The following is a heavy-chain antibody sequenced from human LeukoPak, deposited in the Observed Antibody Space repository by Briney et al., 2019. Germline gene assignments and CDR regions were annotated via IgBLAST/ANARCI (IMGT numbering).Heavy chain of an antibody. V-gene: IGHV1-46*01. D-gene: IGHD6-13*01. CDR1: GYTFTSYY. CDR2: INPSGGST. J-gene: IGHJ6*03. CDR3: ARDQEQQPVPPHYYYYMDV. Sequence: GASVKVSCKASGYTFTSYYMHWVRQAPGQGLEWMGIINPSGGSTSYAQKFQGRVTMTRDTSTSTVYMELSSLRSEDTAVYYCARDQEQQPVPPHYYYYMDVWGKGTTATVPS.